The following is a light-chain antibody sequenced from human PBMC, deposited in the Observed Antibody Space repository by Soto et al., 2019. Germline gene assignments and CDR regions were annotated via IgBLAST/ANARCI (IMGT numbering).Light chain of an antibody. CDR1: QSVSSSY. CDR3: QQYGSSPLYT. V-gene: IGKV3-20*01. Sequence: EIVLTQSPGTLSLSPGERATLSCRASQSVSSSYLAWYQQKPGQAPRLLIYGASSRATGIPDRFSGSGSGTDFTLTISRLEPEDFAVYYCQQYGSSPLYTFGQGIKVDI. CDR2: GAS. J-gene: IGKJ2*01.